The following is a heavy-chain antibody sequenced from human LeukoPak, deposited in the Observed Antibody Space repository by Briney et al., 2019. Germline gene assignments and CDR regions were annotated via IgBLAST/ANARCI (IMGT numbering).Heavy chain of an antibody. J-gene: IGHJ6*03. CDR3: ARGAADRNNYYYYIDV. V-gene: IGHV4-39*07. Sequence: PSETLSLTCSVSRDSVSRSSYYWGWIRQPPGKGLEWLGSAYYSGLTYYNSSLKSRLQISIDTSKDQISLKLISVSAADTAVYYCARGAADRNNYYYYIDVWGKGTTVTVSS. CDR1: RDSVSRSSYY. CDR2: AYYSGLT. D-gene: IGHD1/OR15-1a*01.